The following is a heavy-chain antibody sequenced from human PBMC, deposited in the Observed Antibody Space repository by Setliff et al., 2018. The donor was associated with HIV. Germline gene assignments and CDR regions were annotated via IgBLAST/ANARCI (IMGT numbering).Heavy chain of an antibody. V-gene: IGHV4-59*08. CDR2: IFSSGST. CDR1: GDSISSYS. J-gene: IGHJ4*02. CDR3: ARHSPSDY. Sequence: SETLSLTCTVSGDSISSYSWNWIRQSPGRGLEWIGFIFSSGSTKYNPSLQSRVTMSIDTSKNQFSLKLSSVTAADTAVYYCARHSPSDYWGQGTLVTVSS.